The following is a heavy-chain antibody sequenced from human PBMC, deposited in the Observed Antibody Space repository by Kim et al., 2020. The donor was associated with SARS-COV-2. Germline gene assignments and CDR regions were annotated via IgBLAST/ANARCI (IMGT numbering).Heavy chain of an antibody. CDR1: GGSFSGYY. CDR3: ARGIMITFGGVIAMYDY. Sequence: SETLSLTCAVYGGSFSGYYWSWIRQPPGKGLEWIGEINHSGSTNYNPSLKSRVTISVDTSKNQFSLKLSSVTAADTAVYYCARGIMITFGGVIAMYDYWG. J-gene: IGHJ4*01. CDR2: INHSGST. D-gene: IGHD3-16*02. V-gene: IGHV4-34*01.